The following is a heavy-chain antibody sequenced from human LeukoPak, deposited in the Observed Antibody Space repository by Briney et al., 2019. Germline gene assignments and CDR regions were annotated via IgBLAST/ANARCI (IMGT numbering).Heavy chain of an antibody. J-gene: IGHJ4*02. CDR1: GYTFTSYY. Sequence: GASVKVSCKASGYTFTSYYMHWVRQAPGQGLEWMGIINPSGGSTSYAQKFQGRVTMTRDTSISTAYMELSRLRSDDTAVYYCARTRDYDFWSGYYNFDYWGQGTLVTVSS. CDR2: INPSGGST. D-gene: IGHD3-3*01. V-gene: IGHV1-46*01. CDR3: ARTRDYDFWSGYYNFDY.